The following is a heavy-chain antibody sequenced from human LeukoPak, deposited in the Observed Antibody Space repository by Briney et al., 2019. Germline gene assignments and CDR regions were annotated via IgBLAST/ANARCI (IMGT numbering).Heavy chain of an antibody. CDR3: ARRSPHDLYRYHFDC. CDR2: MHHSGRT. V-gene: IGHV4-39*01. CDR1: GDSLSTSTYY. J-gene: IGHJ4*02. Sequence: SETLSLTCTVSGDSLSTSTYYWGWIRQPPGKGLEWIGSMHHSGRTYYNPSLKSRVTISVDTSKNQFSLKLSSVTAADTAVYFCARRSPHDLYRYHFDCWGQGTLVTVSS. D-gene: IGHD3-16*01.